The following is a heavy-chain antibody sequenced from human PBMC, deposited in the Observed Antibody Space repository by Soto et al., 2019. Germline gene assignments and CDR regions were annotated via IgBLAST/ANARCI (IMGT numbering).Heavy chain of an antibody. CDR3: ARVHSSGWSPYYYYGMDV. J-gene: IGHJ6*02. Sequence: GGSLRLSCAASGFTFSRFAMSWFRQAPGKGLEWVAVISYDGSNKYYADSVKGRFTISRDNSKNTLYLQMNSLRAEDTAVYYCARVHSSGWSPYYYYGMDVWGQGTTVTVSS. CDR1: GFTFSRFA. D-gene: IGHD6-19*01. CDR2: ISYDGSNK. V-gene: IGHV3-30*03.